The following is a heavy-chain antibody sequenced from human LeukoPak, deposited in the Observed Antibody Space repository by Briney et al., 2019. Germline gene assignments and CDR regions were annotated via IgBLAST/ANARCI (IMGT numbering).Heavy chain of an antibody. CDR3: ARGRGTGASGDNWFDP. J-gene: IGHJ5*02. CDR2: INHSGST. D-gene: IGHD2-8*02. CDR1: GGSFSGYY. Sequence: SETLSLTCAVYGGSFSGYYWSWIRQPPGKGLEWIGEINHSGSTNYNPSLKSRVTISVDTSKNQFSLKLSSVTAADTAVYYCARGRGTGASGDNWFDPWGQGTLVTASS. V-gene: IGHV4-34*01.